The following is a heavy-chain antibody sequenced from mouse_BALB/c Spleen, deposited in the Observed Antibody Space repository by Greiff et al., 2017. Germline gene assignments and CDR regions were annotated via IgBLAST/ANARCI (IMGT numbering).Heavy chain of an antibody. J-gene: IGHJ2*01. CDR2: IYPGNSDT. CDR3: TRDVITTVVGHLDY. V-gene: IGHV1-5*01. D-gene: IGHD1-1*01. Sequence: SGTVLARPGASVKMSCKASGYTFTSYWMHWVKQRPGQGLEWIGAIYPGNSDTSYNQKFKGKAKLTAVTSTSTAYMELSSLTNEDSAVYDCTRDVITTVVGHLDYWGQGTTLTVSS. CDR1: GYTFTSYW.